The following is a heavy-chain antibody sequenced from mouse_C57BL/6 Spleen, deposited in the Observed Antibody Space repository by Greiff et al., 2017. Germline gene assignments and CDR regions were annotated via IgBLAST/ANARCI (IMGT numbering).Heavy chain of an antibody. CDR2: INPYNGGT. V-gene: IGHV1-19*01. CDR3: ARKEISFPWYFDV. CDR1: GYTFTDYY. J-gene: IGHJ1*03. D-gene: IGHD2-12*01. Sequence: EVQLQQSGPVLVKPGASVKMSCKASGYTFTDYYMNWVKQSHGKSLEWIGVINPYNGGTSYNQKFKGKATLTVDKSSSTAYMELNSLTSEDSAVYYCARKEISFPWYFDVWGTGTTVTVSS.